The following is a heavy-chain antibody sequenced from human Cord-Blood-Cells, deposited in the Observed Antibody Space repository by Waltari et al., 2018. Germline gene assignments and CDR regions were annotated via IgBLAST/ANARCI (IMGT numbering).Heavy chain of an antibody. J-gene: IGHJ4*02. CDR2: ISSSSSTI. CDR1: GFTFSSYR. D-gene: IGHD5-12*01. CDR3: ARDLGYGPPPDY. Sequence: EVQLVESGGGLVQPGGSLRLSCAASGFTFSSYRMNWVRQAPRMGLEEVSYISSSSSTIYYADSVKGRFTISRDNAKNSLYLQMNSLRDEDTAVYYCARDLGYGPPPDYWGQGTLVTVSS. V-gene: IGHV3-48*02.